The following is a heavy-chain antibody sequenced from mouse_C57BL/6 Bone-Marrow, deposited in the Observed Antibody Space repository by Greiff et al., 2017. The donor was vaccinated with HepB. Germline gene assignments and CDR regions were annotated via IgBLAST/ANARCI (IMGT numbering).Heavy chain of an antibody. Sequence: VKLQESGPELVKPGASVKISCKASGYAFSSSWMNWVKQRPGKGLEWIGRIYPGDGDTNYNGKFKGKATLTADKSSSTAYMQLSSLTSEDSAVYFCASGTTVVAKYYFDYWGQGTTLTVSS. CDR1: GYAFSSSW. V-gene: IGHV1-82*01. J-gene: IGHJ2*01. CDR2: IYPGDGDT. D-gene: IGHD1-1*01. CDR3: ASGTTVVAKYYFDY.